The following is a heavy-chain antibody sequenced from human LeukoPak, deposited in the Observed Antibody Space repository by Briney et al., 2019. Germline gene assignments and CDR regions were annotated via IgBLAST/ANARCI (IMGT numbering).Heavy chain of an antibody. J-gene: IGHJ4*02. CDR1: GGSICSSSYY. D-gene: IGHD6-19*01. Sequence: SETLSLTCTVSGGSICSSSYYWGWIRQPPGKGLEWIGNIYYSGTTYYKSSLKSRVTISVDTSKNQFSLKLSSVTAADTAVYYCARQEGSGWYFDSWGQGTLVTVSS. V-gene: IGHV4-39*01. CDR3: ARQEGSGWYFDS. CDR2: IYYSGTT.